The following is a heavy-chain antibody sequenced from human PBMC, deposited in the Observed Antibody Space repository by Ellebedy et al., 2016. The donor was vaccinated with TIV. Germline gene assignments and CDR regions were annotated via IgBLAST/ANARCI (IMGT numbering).Heavy chain of an antibody. CDR1: GFSLSRYS. CDR2: ISISSSTI. Sequence: GESLKISXAASGFSLSRYSMIWVRQAPGKGLEWLSYISISSSTIYYADSVKGRFTVSRDNAKNTLFLEMSSLRAEDTAVYYCVRQDHYDSSGYLGYWGQGTRVTVSA. CDR3: VRQDHYDSSGYLGY. J-gene: IGHJ4*02. D-gene: IGHD3-22*01. V-gene: IGHV3-48*04.